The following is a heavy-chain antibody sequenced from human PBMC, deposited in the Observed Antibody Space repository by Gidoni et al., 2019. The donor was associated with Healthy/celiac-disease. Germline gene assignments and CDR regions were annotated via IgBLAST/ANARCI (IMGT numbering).Heavy chain of an antibody. D-gene: IGHD5-18*01. CDR1: GFTFSSYA. CDR3: ASPPSRGYSYDGDAFDI. Sequence: EVQLLESGGGLVQPGGSLRLSCAASGFTFSSYAMSWVRQAPGKGLEWGAGISGRGGSTKDADSVKGGFTVARDNAKNTLYLQMNSLRAEDTAVYYCASPPSRGYSYDGDAFDIWGQGTMVTVSS. CDR2: ISGRGGST. J-gene: IGHJ3*02. V-gene: IGHV3-23*01.